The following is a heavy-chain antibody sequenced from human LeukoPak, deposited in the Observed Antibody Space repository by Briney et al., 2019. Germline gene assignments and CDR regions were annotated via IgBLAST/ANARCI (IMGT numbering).Heavy chain of an antibody. CDR2: IYTSGTT. CDR1: GGSFSSHY. Sequence: RASETLPLTCTVSGGSFSSHYWTWIRQSAGKGLEWLGRIYTSGTTHFNPSFESRLSMSLDTSKAQFSLKLTSVTAADTAVYFCARGSPSAASFFSYWGQGTLVTVSS. CDR3: ARGSPSAASFFSY. D-gene: IGHD1-26*01. J-gene: IGHJ4*02. V-gene: IGHV4-4*07.